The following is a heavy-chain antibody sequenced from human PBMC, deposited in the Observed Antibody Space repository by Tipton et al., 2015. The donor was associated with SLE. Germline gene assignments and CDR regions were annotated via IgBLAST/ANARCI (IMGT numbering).Heavy chain of an antibody. D-gene: IGHD3-22*01. J-gene: IGHJ3*02. CDR1: GGSISSTTFY. Sequence: TLSLTCTVSGGSISSTTFYWSWIRQPPGKGLEWVGYISHSGSTYYNPSLKSRVTISVDGSKNQFSLKLNSVTAADTAVHYCARELLDNFDNSGYGFDIWGQGTMVTVSS. V-gene: IGHV4-30-2*01. CDR3: ARELLDNFDNSGYGFDI. CDR2: ISHSGST.